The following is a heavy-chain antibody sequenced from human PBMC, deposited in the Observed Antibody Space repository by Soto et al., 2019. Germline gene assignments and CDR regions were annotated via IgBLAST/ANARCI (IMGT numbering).Heavy chain of an antibody. D-gene: IGHD2-21*01. CDR2: IWYDGSNK. CDR1: GFTFSSYG. J-gene: IGHJ3*01. CDR3: ARDVVNKALTD. Sequence: PGGSLRLSCAASGFTFSSYGMHWVRQAPGKGLEWVAVIWYDGSNKYYADSVKGRFTISRDNSKNTLYLQMNSLRAEDTAVHYCARDVVNKALTDWGQGTMVTVSS. V-gene: IGHV3-33*01.